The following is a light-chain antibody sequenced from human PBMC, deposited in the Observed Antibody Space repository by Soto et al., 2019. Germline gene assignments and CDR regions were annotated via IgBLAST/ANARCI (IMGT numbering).Light chain of an antibody. Sequence: EIVLTQSPGTPSLSPGERATLSCRASQSVTTSYLAWYQRKPGQAPRLLIYGASSRATGIPNRFSVSGSGTDFTLTISGLENEDFATYYCQQNYNNTRTFGQGTKVDIK. V-gene: IGKV3-20*01. J-gene: IGKJ2*01. CDR3: QQNYNNTRT. CDR2: GAS. CDR1: QSVTTSY.